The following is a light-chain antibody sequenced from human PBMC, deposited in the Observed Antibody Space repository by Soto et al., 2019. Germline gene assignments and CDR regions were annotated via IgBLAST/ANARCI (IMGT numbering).Light chain of an antibody. CDR2: DVS. Sequence: QSALTQPASVSGSPGQSITISCTGTSSDVGGYNYVSWYQQHPGKAPKLMIYDVSNRPSGVSNRFSGSKSGNTASLTISGLQGEDEADYYCSSYTSSSTVYVFGTGTKLTVL. J-gene: IGLJ1*01. V-gene: IGLV2-14*01. CDR1: SSDVGGYNY. CDR3: SSYTSSSTVYV.